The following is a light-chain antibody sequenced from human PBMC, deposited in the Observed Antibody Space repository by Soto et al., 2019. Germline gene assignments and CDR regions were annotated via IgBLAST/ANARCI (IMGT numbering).Light chain of an antibody. J-gene: IGLJ1*01. CDR3: QVWYSSTDLYV. CDR2: DDS. CDR1: NIGSES. V-gene: IGLV3-21*02. Sequence: SYELTQPPSVSVAPGQTARITCGGNNIGSESVHWYQQRPGQAPVLVVYDDSDRPSGIPERFSGSNSANTATLTMSRVEAGDEADYYCQVWYSSTDLYVFGSGTKV.